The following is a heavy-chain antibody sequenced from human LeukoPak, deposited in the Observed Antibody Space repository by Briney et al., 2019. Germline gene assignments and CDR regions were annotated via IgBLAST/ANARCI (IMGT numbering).Heavy chain of an antibody. J-gene: IGHJ4*02. D-gene: IGHD2/OR15-2a*01. CDR3: ARGRCRNSGCRPYFDY. V-gene: IGHV4-39*07. CDR1: GGSISSSSYY. Sequence: SETLSLTCTVSGGSISSSSYYWGWIRQPPGKGLEWIGNIYYSGSTYYNPSLKSRVTISVDTSKNQFSLNLRSVTAEDTGIYYCARGRCRNSGCRPYFDYWGQGTQVTVSS. CDR2: IYYSGST.